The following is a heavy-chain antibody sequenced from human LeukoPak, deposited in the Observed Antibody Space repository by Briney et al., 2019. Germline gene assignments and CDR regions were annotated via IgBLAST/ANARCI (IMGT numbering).Heavy chain of an antibody. V-gene: IGHV3-30-3*01. J-gene: IGHJ6*02. Sequence: PGWSLRLSCAASGFTFSSYAMHWVRQAPGKVLEWVAVISYDASNKYYADSVKGRFTISRDNSKNTLYLQMNSLRAENTALYYCARDPSSSSSRLVGYYYGMDVWGQGTTVTVSS. D-gene: IGHD6-6*01. CDR1: GFTFSSYA. CDR3: ARDPSSSSSRLVGYYYGMDV. CDR2: ISYDASNK.